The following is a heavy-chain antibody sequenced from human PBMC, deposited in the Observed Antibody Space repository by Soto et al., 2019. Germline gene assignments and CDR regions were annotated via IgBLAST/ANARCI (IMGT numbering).Heavy chain of an antibody. D-gene: IGHD1-26*01. CDR2: IYYSGST. CDR1: GGSISSGGYY. J-gene: IGHJ3*02. CDR3: ARVGVKWEDVNHSLFTAIDI. Sequence: PSETLSLTCTVSGGSISSGGYYWSWIRQHPGKGLEWIGYIYYSGSTYYNPSLKSRVTISVDTSKNQFSLKLSSVTAADTAVYYCARVGVKWEDVNHSLFTAIDIWGQGTILTVSS. V-gene: IGHV4-31*03.